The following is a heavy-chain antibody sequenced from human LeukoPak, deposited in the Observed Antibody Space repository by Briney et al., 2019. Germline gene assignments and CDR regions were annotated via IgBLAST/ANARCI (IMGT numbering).Heavy chain of an antibody. CDR2: IDIPGNT. CDR3: TTFVALRAFDV. CDR1: GFTLSNYD. D-gene: IGHD3-10*02. J-gene: IGHJ3*01. Sequence: PWGSLRLSCAASGFTLSNYDMHWVRQATGKGLEWVSGIDIPGNTYYPDSVKGRFTMSRESAENSLYLQMSSLTVEDTAVYYCTTFVALRAFDVWGQGTMVTVS. V-gene: IGHV3-13*01.